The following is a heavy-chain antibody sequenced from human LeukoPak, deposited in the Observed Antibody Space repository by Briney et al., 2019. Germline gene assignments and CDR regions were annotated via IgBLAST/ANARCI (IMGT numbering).Heavy chain of an antibody. CDR2: MYLSGTT. J-gene: IGHJ4*02. D-gene: IGHD3-22*01. V-gene: IGHV4-4*02. CDR1: GDSINSLDL. Sequence: SETLSLTCTVSGDSINSLDLWSWVRQPPGKGLEWIGDMYLSGTTHSNPSVKSRVTISIDKSKNQFFLNLSSVTAADTAVYYCAGLVGRYSSGLYYYYFDYWGQGTLVTVSS. CDR3: AGLVGRYSSGLYYYYFDY.